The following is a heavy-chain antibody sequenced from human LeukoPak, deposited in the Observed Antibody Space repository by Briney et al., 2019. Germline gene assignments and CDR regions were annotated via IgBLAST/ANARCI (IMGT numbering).Heavy chain of an antibody. J-gene: IGHJ4*02. CDR2: ITGSSSTI. D-gene: IGHD2-2*01. Sequence: GGSLRLSCAASGFTFSDYYMSWIRQAPGKGLEWVSFITGSSSTIYYADSVKGRFTISRDNAKNSLYLQMNSLRAEDTAVYYCASCSSTNCYWGQGTLVTVSS. V-gene: IGHV3-11*04. CDR3: ASCSSTNCY. CDR1: GFTFSDYY.